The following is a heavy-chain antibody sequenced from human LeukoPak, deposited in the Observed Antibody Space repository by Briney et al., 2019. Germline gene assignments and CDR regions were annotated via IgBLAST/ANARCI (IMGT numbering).Heavy chain of an antibody. Sequence: SGPTLVKPTQTLTLTCTFSGFSPSTSGVGVGWIRQPPGKALEWLALIYWNDDKRYSPSLKSRLTITKDTSKNQVVLTMTNMDPVDTATYYCAHRPYDSSGSHWFDPWGQGTLVTVSS. CDR2: IYWNDDK. CDR1: GFSPSTSGVG. J-gene: IGHJ5*02. D-gene: IGHD3-22*01. CDR3: AHRPYDSSGSHWFDP. V-gene: IGHV2-5*01.